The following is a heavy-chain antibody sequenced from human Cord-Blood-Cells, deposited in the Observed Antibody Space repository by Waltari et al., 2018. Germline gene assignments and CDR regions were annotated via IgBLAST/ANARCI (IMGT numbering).Heavy chain of an antibody. Sequence: QVQLQESGPGLVKPSETLSLTCTVSGGSIRSYYWSWIRQPPGKGLEWIGYIYYSGSTNYNPSLKSRVTISVDTSKNQFSLKLSSVTAADTAVYYCARVRNGDWGWYFDLWGRGTLVTVSS. CDR3: ARVRNGDWGWYFDL. V-gene: IGHV4-59*01. D-gene: IGHD7-27*01. J-gene: IGHJ2*01. CDR2: IYYSGST. CDR1: GGSIRSYY.